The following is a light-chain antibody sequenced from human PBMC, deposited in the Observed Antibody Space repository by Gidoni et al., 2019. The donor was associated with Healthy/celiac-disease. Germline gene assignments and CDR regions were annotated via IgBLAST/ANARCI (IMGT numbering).Light chain of an antibody. CDR3: QQSYSTLLT. V-gene: IGKV1-39*01. CDR1: QSISSY. Sequence: DIQMTHSPSSLSASVGDRVTITCRASQSISSYLNWYQQKPGKAPKLLIYAASSLQSGVPSRFRGSGSGTDFTLTISSLQPEDFATYYCQQSYSTLLTFGGGTKVEIK. J-gene: IGKJ4*01. CDR2: AAS.